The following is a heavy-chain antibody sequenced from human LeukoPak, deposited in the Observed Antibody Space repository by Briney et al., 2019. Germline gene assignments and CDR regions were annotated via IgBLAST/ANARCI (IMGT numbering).Heavy chain of an antibody. Sequence: SVKVSCKASGYTFTSYDISWVRQAPGQGLEWMGRIIPILGIANYAQKFQGRVTITADKSTSTAYMELSSLRSEDTAVYYCARVGVGATPPFDYWGQGTLVTVSS. CDR2: IIPILGIA. CDR1: GYTFTSYD. CDR3: ARVGVGATPPFDY. D-gene: IGHD1-26*01. V-gene: IGHV1-69*04. J-gene: IGHJ4*02.